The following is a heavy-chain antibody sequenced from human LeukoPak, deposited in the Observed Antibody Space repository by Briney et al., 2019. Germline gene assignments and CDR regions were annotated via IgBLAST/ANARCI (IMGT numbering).Heavy chain of an antibody. V-gene: IGHV4-34*01. CDR3: ARGDVRAGDAFDI. CDR1: GGSFSGHY. Sequence: SETLSLTCAVYGGSFSGHYWSWTRQPPGKGLEWIGEIHPSGSTSYNPSLKSRVTISVDRSKNQFSLKLSSVTAADTAVYYCARGDVRAGDAFDIWGQGTMVTVSS. J-gene: IGHJ3*02. D-gene: IGHD3-10*02. CDR2: IHPSGST.